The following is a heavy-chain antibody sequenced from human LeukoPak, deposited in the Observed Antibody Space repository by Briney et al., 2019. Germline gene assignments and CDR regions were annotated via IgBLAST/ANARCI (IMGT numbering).Heavy chain of an antibody. J-gene: IGHJ4*02. D-gene: IGHD2-2*01. V-gene: IGHV3-7*01. CDR1: GFTFNDYW. Sequence: GGSLRLSCAASGFTFNDYWMSWVRQAPGKGLEWVANIKQDGSEKYYVDSVKGRFTISRDNAGNSVYLQMSSLRDEDTAVYYCARGRRDTQYQVFDYWGQGTLVTVSS. CDR2: IKQDGSEK. CDR3: ARGRRDTQYQVFDY.